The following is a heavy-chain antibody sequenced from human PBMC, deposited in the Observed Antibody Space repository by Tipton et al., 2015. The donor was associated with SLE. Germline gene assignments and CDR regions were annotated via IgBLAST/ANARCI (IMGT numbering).Heavy chain of an antibody. CDR3: ARKVNDYYYGMDV. J-gene: IGHJ6*02. CDR2: IYHSGST. V-gene: IGHV4-38-2*01. Sequence: TLSLTCAVSGYSISSGYYWGWIRQPPGKGLAWIGSIYHSGSTYYNPSLKSRVTISVDTSKNQFSLKLSSVTAADTAVYYCARKVNDYYYGMDVWGQGTTVTVSS. CDR1: GYSISSGYY. D-gene: IGHD4-23*01.